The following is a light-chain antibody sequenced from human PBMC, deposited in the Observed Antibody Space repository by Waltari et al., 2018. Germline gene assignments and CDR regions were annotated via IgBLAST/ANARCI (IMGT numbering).Light chain of an antibody. CDR2: EVN. Sequence: QSALTQPASVSGSPGQSITISCTGTSSDVGNYNLVSWYQQPPGKAPKLIIYEVNKRPSGVSYRFSGSKCGNTASLTISGLQTDDEADYYCLSYAGSFRIFGGGTKLTVL. J-gene: IGLJ2*01. CDR1: SSDVGNYNL. V-gene: IGLV2-23*02. CDR3: LSYAGSFRI.